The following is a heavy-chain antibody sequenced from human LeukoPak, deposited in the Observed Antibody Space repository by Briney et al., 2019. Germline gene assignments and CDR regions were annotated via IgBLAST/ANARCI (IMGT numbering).Heavy chain of an antibody. D-gene: IGHD2-15*01. Sequence: SGPTLVNPTQTLTLTCTFSGFSLSTSGMRVSWIRQPPGKALEWLALIDWDDDKFYSTSLKTRLTISKDTSKNQVVLTMTNMDPVDTATYYCAGIVVVAATGTEQNYYYMDVWGKGTTVTVSS. V-gene: IGHV2-70*04. CDR1: GFSLSTSGMR. CDR3: AGIVVVAATGTEQNYYYMDV. J-gene: IGHJ6*03. CDR2: IDWDDDK.